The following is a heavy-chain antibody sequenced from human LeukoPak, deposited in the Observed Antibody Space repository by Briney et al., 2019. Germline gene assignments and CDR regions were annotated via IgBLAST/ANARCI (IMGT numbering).Heavy chain of an antibody. CDR3: ARQGDGSVIGDY. J-gene: IGHJ4*02. CDR2: INHSGST. CDR1: GGSFSGYY. V-gene: IGHV4-34*01. D-gene: IGHD3-10*01. Sequence: PAETLSLTCAVYGGSFSGYYWSWIRQPPGKGLEWIGEINHSGSTKYSPALKSRVTISVDTFKNQFSLRLSSVTAADTAVYYCARQGDGSVIGDYWGQGILVT.